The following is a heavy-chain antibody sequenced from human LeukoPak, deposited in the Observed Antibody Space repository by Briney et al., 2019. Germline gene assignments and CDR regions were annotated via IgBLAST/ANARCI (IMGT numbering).Heavy chain of an antibody. CDR1: GYTFTGYY. V-gene: IGHV1-2*04. J-gene: IGHJ4*02. CDR3: ASSQLNYYDTGFDY. CDR2: INPNSGGT. Sequence: ASVKVSCKASGYTFTGYYMHWVRQAPGQGLEWMGWINPNSGGTNYAQKFQGWVTMTRDTSISTAYMELSGLRSDDTAVYYCASSQLNYYDTGFDYWSQGTLVTVSS. D-gene: IGHD3-22*01.